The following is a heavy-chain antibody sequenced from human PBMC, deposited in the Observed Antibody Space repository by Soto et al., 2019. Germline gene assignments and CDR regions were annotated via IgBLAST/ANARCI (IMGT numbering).Heavy chain of an antibody. CDR3: ARITLNWFDP. V-gene: IGHV4-59*08. J-gene: IGHJ5*02. CDR2: IYYSGST. Sequence: SETLSLTCTFSGCSISSYYWSWIRQPPGKGLEWIGYIYYSGSTNYNPSLKSRVTISVDTSKNQFSLKLSSVTAADTAVYYCARITLNWFDPWGQGTLVTVSS. CDR1: GCSISSYY.